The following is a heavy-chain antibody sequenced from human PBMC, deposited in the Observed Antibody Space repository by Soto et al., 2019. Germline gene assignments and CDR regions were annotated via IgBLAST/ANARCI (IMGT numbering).Heavy chain of an antibody. V-gene: IGHV3-21*01. Sequence: EVQLVESGGGLVKPGGSLRLSCAASGFTFSSYSMNWVRQAPGKGLEWVSSISSSSSYIYYADSVKGRFTISRDNAKNSLYLQMNSLRDEDTAVYYCARARVRNHDYGDHPPLIGYWGQGTLVTVSS. CDR2: ISSSSSYI. J-gene: IGHJ4*02. CDR3: ARARVRNHDYGDHPPLIGY. D-gene: IGHD4-17*01. CDR1: GFTFSSYS.